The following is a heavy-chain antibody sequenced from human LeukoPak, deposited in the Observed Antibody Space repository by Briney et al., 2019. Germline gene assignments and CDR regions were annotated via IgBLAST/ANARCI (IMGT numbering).Heavy chain of an antibody. V-gene: IGHV4-39*07. CDR2: IYYSGST. D-gene: IGHD6-13*01. J-gene: IGHJ4*02. CDR1: GGSISSSSYY. Sequence: SETLSLTCTVSGGSISSSSYYWGWIRQPPGKGLEWIGSIYYSGSTYYNPSLKSRVTISVDTSKNQFSLKLSSVTAADTAVYYCATNPRYSSSWSPISEKNYWGQGALVTVSS. CDR3: ATNPRYSSSWSPISEKNY.